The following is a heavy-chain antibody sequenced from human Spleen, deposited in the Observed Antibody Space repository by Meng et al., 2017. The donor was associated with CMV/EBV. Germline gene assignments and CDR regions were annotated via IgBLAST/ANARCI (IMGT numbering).Heavy chain of an antibody. J-gene: IGHJ6*02. Sequence: SETLSLTCAVYGGSFSGYYLSWIRQSPGKGLEWIGEINNSGSTNYIPSLRSRVTISLDTSNKQVSLRLTSVTAADTAVYYCARDGIWFGELLTSNNYYYGMDVWGQGTTVTVSS. CDR3: ARDGIWFGELLTSNNYYYGMDV. CDR1: GGSFSGYY. V-gene: IGHV4-34*01. CDR2: INNSGST. D-gene: IGHD3-10*01.